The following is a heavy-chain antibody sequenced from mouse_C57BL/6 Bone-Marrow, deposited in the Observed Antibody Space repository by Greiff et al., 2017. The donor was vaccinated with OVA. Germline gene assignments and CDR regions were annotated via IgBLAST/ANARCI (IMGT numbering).Heavy chain of an antibody. V-gene: IGHV5-4*03. CDR1: GFTFSSYA. D-gene: IGHD1-1*01. CDR3: ARRDYYGRGDMDY. CDR2: ISDGGSYT. Sequence: EVKLVESGGGLVKPGGSLKLSCAASGFTFSSYAMSWVRQTPEKRLEWVATISDGGSYTYYPDNVKGRFTISRDNAKNNLYLQMSHLKSEDTAMYYCARRDYYGRGDMDYWGQGTSVTVSS. J-gene: IGHJ4*01.